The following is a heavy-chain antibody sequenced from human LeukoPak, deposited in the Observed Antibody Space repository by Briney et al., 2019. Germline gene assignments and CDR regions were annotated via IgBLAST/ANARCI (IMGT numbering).Heavy chain of an antibody. V-gene: IGHV1-69*05. CDR1: GGTFSSYA. Sequence: ASVKVSCKASGGTFSSYAISWVRQAPGQGLEWMGRIIPIFGTANYAQKFQGRVTITTDESTSTAYMELSSLRSEDTAVYYCARLGDGYNLDYWGQGTPVTVFS. J-gene: IGHJ4*02. CDR3: ARLGDGYNLDY. D-gene: IGHD5-24*01. CDR2: IIPIFGTA.